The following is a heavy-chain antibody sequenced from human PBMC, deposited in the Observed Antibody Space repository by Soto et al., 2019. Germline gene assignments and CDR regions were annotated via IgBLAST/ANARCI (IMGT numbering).Heavy chain of an antibody. CDR3: TQGNFDY. V-gene: IGHV4-59*01. Sequence: SETLSLTSTASGRSISSYYWSWIRQPPGKGLEWIGYIYYSGSTNYNPSLKSRVTISVDTSKNQFSLKLSSVTAADTAVYYCTQGNFDYWGQGTLVTVS. CDR2: IYYSGST. CDR1: GRSISSYY. J-gene: IGHJ4*02.